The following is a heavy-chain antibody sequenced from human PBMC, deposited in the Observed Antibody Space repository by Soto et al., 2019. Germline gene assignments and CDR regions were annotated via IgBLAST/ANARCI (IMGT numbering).Heavy chain of an antibody. CDR1: GFTFSSYG. Sequence: PGGSLRLSCAASGFTFSSYGMHWVRQAPGKGLEWVAVIWYDGSNTYYADSVKGRFTISRDNSKNTLYLQMNSLRVEDTAVYYCAKDRLAGNFDYWGQGTQVTVSS. J-gene: IGHJ4*02. CDR3: AKDRLAGNFDY. V-gene: IGHV3-33*06. CDR2: IWYDGSNT.